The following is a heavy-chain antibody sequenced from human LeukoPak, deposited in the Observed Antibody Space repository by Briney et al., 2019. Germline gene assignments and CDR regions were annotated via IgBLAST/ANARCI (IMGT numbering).Heavy chain of an antibody. Sequence: PGRSLRLSCAPSAFTLSSYSMSSGRHAPGKGLEWVSYISSGSTTIDYADSVKGRFTISRDNAKNSLYLQMNSLRAEDTAVYYCARDVEQWLERVYYFDYWGQGKLVTVTS. CDR2: ISSGSTTI. J-gene: IGHJ4*02. CDR3: ARDVEQWLERVYYFDY. CDR1: AFTLSSYS. D-gene: IGHD6-19*01. V-gene: IGHV3-48*01.